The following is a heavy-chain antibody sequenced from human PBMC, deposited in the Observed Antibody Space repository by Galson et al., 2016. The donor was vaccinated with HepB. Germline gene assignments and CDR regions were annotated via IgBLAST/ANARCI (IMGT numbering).Heavy chain of an antibody. CDR1: GFTFRNYW. CDR2: IKQDGGEQ. D-gene: IGHD5-12*01. CDR3: ARGFGTSGYTDAFDI. J-gene: IGHJ3*02. Sequence: SLRLSCAASGFTFRNYWMSWVRQAPGKGLEWVANIKQDGGEQIYVDSAKGRFTISRDNAKNSLYLQMNSLRAEDTAVYYCARGFGTSGYTDAFDIWGQGKMVTGSS. V-gene: IGHV3-7*04.